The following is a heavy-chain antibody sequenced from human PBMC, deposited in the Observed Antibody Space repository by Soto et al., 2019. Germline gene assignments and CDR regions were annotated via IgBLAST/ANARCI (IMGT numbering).Heavy chain of an antibody. V-gene: IGHV3-74*01. D-gene: IGHD3-9*01. CDR1: GFTFDDYG. J-gene: IGHJ6*02. CDR2: INSDGSST. Sequence: PGGSLRLSCAASGFTFDDYGMSWVRQAPGKGLEWVSGINSDGSSTSYADSVKGRFTISRDNAKNTLYLQMNSLRAEDTAVYYCARAPRYFDWLLAPEGMDVWGQGTTVTVSS. CDR3: ARAPRYFDWLLAPEGMDV.